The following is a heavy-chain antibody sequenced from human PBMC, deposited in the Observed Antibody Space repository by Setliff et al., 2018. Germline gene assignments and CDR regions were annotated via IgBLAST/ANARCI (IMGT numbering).Heavy chain of an antibody. CDR3: SRLVRYCTTTSCQRLSGGEY. J-gene: IGHJ4*02. Sequence: ASVKVSCKASGYTFSDYGITWVRQAPGQGLEWMGWISIYTGNAYYAHKLQGRVTMTTDTSTDTAYSELRSLRSDDTAVYYCSRLVRYCTTTSCQRLSGGEYWGQGTLVTVSS. CDR2: ISIYTGNA. CDR1: GYTFSDYG. V-gene: IGHV1-18*01. D-gene: IGHD2-2*01.